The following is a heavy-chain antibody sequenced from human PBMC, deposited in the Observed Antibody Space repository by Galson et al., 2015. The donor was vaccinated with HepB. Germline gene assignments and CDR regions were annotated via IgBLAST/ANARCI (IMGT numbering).Heavy chain of an antibody. J-gene: IGHJ6*03. D-gene: IGHD2-2*01. CDR3: YATSTVVPAYMDV. CDR1: GGSFSGYY. V-gene: IGHV4-34*01. Sequence: ETLSLTCAVYGGSFSGYYWSWIRQPPGKGLEWIGEINHSGSTNYNPSLKSRVTISVDTSKNQFSLKLSSVTAADTAVYYCYATSTVVPAYMDVWGKGTTVTVSS. CDR2: INHSGST.